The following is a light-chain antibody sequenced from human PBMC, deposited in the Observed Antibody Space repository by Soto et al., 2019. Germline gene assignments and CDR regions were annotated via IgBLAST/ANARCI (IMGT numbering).Light chain of an antibody. V-gene: IGKV1-5*03. CDR1: QTISSW. J-gene: IGKJ1*01. Sequence: DIQMTQSPATLSGSVGDRVTITCRASQTISSWLAWYQQKPGKAPKLLIYKASTLKSGVPSRFSVSGSGTESTLTISSLQPEDFDTHYCQPYRSYSEEFGRVTQVDIX. CDR2: KAS. CDR3: QPYRSYSEE.